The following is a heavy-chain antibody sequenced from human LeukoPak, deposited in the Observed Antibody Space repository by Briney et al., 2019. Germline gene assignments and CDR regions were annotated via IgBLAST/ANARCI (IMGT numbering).Heavy chain of an antibody. D-gene: IGHD6-19*01. J-gene: IGHJ5*02. CDR3: AKDKGYSSGWYLLDP. CDR2: IRYDGSNK. CDR1: GFTFSSYG. V-gene: IGHV3-30*02. Sequence: GGSLRLSYAASGFTFSSYGMHWVRQAPGKGLEWVAFIRYDGSNKYYADSVKGRFTISRDNSKNTLYLQMNSLRAEDTAVYYCAKDKGYSSGWYLLDPWGQGTLVTVSS.